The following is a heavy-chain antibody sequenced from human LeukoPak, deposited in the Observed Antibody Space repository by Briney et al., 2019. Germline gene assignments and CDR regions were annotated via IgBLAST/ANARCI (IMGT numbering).Heavy chain of an antibody. CDR3: ARVDCSGGSCYTRGGNDAFDI. CDR1: GGSISSGGYS. V-gene: IGHV4-30-4*07. J-gene: IGHJ3*02. D-gene: IGHD2-15*01. Sequence: PPETLSLTCAVSGGSISSGGYSWSWIRQPPGKGLEWIGYIYYSGSTYYNPSLKSRVTISVDTSKNQFSLKLSSVTAADTAVYYCARVDCSGGSCYTRGGNDAFDIWGQGTMVTVSS. CDR2: IYYSGST.